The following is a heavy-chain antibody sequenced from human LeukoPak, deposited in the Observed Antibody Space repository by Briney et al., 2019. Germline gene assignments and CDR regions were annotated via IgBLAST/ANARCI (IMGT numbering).Heavy chain of an antibody. D-gene: IGHD3-10*01. J-gene: IGHJ6*02. Sequence: PGGSLRLSCAASGFTFSKYAMTWVRQAPGKGLEWVSSISGSGDSTYYADSVKGRFAISRDNSKDTLYLEMNSLRAEDTAAYYCAKLFGAGTFAVRFGMDVWGQGTTVTVSS. CDR2: ISGSGDST. CDR3: AKLFGAGTFAVRFGMDV. CDR1: GFTFSKYA. V-gene: IGHV3-23*01.